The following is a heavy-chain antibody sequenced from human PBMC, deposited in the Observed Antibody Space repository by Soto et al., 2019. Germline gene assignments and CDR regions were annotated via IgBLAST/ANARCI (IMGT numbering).Heavy chain of an antibody. V-gene: IGHV5-51*01. CDR2: IYPGDSDT. CDR3: ARRSNSQYAMDV. J-gene: IGHJ6*02. Sequence: GGSLKISCNGSGYSFTNNWIGWVGQMPGKGLEWMGIIYPGDSDTRYSPSFQGQVTISADKSISTAYLQWSSLKASDTAMYYCARRSNSQYAMDVWGQGTTVTVSS. CDR1: GYSFTNNW. D-gene: IGHD4-4*01.